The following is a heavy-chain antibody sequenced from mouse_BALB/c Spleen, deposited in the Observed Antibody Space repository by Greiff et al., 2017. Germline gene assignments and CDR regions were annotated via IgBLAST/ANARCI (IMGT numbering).Heavy chain of an antibody. CDR1: GFTFSSFG. J-gene: IGHJ4*01. D-gene: IGHD2-2*01. Sequence: EVQGVESGGGLVQPGGSRKLSCAASGFTFSSFGMHWVRQAPEKGLEWVAYISSGSSTIYYADTVKGRFTISRDNPKNTLFLQMTSLRSEDTAMYCCARDGYDYAMDYWGQGTSVTVSS. V-gene: IGHV5-17*02. CDR2: ISSGSSTI. CDR3: ARDGYDYAMDY.